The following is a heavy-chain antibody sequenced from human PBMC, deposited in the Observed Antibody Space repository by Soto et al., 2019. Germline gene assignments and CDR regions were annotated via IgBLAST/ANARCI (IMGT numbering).Heavy chain of an antibody. D-gene: IGHD4-17*01. V-gene: IGHV1-18*01. CDR3: ARDPPVTKDAFDI. Sequence: QVRLVQSGAEVKKPGASVKVSCKASGYTFTSYGIIWVRQAHGQGLEWMGWISAYNGNKNYAQKLQGRVTMTTDTSTSPAYMELRSLRSDDTAVYYCARDPPVTKDAFDIWGQGTMVTVSS. J-gene: IGHJ3*02. CDR2: ISAYNGNK. CDR1: GYTFTSYG.